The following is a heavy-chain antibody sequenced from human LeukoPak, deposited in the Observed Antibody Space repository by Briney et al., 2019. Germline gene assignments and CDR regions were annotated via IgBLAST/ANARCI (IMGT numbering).Heavy chain of an antibody. CDR1: GYTFTGYY. CDR2: ISAYNGNT. CDR3: ARADVVPAAIGYYYYMDV. D-gene: IGHD2-2*01. J-gene: IGHJ6*03. Sequence: ASVKVSCKASGYTFTGYYIHWVRQAPGQGLEWMGWISAYNGNTNYAQKLQGRVTMTTDTSTSTAYMELRSLRSDDTAVYYCARADVVPAAIGYYYYMDVWGKGTTVTISS. V-gene: IGHV1-18*04.